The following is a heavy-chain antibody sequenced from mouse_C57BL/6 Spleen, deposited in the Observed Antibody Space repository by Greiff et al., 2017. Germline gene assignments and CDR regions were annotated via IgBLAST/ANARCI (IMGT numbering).Heavy chain of an antibody. CDR3: AITTVVATNAMDY. CDR1: GYTFTSYW. D-gene: IGHD1-1*01. V-gene: IGHV1-50*01. Sequence: QVQLQQPGAELVKPGASVKLSCKASGYTFTSYWMQWVKQRPGQGLEWIGEIDPSDSYTNYNQKFKGKATLTVDTSSSTAYMQLSSLTSEDSAVDYCAITTVVATNAMDYWGQGTSVTVSS. J-gene: IGHJ4*01. CDR2: IDPSDSYT.